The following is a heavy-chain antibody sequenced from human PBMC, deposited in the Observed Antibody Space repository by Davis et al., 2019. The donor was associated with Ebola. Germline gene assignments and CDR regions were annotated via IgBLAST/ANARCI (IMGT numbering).Heavy chain of an antibody. V-gene: IGHV1-2*02. CDR1: GYTFTNYY. J-gene: IGHJ4*02. CDR3: GTGLRYRIVVVPTD. Sequence: AASVKVSCKASGYTFTNYYIHWVRQAPGQGLEWMGWINPGSGGTNSAQRFQGRVTMTRDTSSTTVYMELSSLRSDDTAVYYCGTGLRYRIVVVPTDWGQGTLVTVSS. D-gene: IGHD2-2*01. CDR2: INPGSGGT.